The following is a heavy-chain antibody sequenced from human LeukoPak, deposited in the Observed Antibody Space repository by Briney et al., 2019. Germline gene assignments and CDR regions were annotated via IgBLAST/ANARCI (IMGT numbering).Heavy chain of an antibody. J-gene: IGHJ4*02. CDR2: ISGSGGST. D-gene: IGHD2-15*01. Sequence: GGSLRLSCAASGFTFSSYAMSWVRQAPGKGLEWVSAISGSGGSTYYADSVKGRFTISRDNSKNTLYLQVNSLRADDTAVYYCARDHHCSGGSCYSEIDYWGQGTLVTVSS. CDR3: ARDHHCSGGSCYSEIDY. CDR1: GFTFSSYA. V-gene: IGHV3-23*01.